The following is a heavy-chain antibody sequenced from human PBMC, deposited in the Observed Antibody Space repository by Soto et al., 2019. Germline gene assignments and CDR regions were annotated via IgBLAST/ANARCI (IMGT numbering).Heavy chain of an antibody. CDR2: IKQDGSEK. CDR1: GFTFSSYW. V-gene: IGHV3-7*01. J-gene: IGHJ6*02. CDR3: ARDRSTGAHYYYGMDV. D-gene: IGHD4-17*01. Sequence: GGSLRLSCAASGFTFSSYWMSWVRQAPGKGLEWVANIKQDGSEKYYVDSVKGRFTISRDNAKNSLYLQMNSLRAEDTALYYCARDRSTGAHYYYGMDVWGQGTTVTVSS.